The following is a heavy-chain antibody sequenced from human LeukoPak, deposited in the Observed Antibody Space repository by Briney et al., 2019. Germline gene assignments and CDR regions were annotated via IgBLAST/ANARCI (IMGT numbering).Heavy chain of an antibody. D-gene: IGHD3-10*01. V-gene: IGHV3-48*01. CDR2: ISSSSSTI. CDR3: ARVLLWFGDPFGMDV. CDR1: GFTFSSYS. Sequence: GGSLRLSCAASGFTFSSYSMYWVRQAPGKGLEWVSYISSSSSTIYYADSAKGRFTISRDNAKNSLYLQMNSLRAEDTAVYYCARVLLWFGDPFGMDVWGQGTTVTVSS. J-gene: IGHJ6*02.